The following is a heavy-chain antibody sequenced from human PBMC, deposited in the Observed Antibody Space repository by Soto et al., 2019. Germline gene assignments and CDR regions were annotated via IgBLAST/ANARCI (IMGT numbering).Heavy chain of an antibody. J-gene: IGHJ4*02. V-gene: IGHV3-7*05. Sequence: EVQLVESGGGLVQPGGSLRLSCAASGFTFSNYWMTWVRQAPGKGLEWVANIKEDGSERNYVESVKGRFTISRDNAKNSLYLQLNSLRAEDTAVYYCARAGSETDSWGQGTLVIVSS. D-gene: IGHD3-10*01. CDR2: IKEDGSER. CDR1: GFTFSNYW. CDR3: ARAGSETDS.